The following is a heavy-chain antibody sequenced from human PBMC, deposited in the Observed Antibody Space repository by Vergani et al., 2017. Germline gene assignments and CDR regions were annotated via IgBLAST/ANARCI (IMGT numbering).Heavy chain of an antibody. CDR2: ISGSGGST. J-gene: IGHJ4*02. V-gene: IGHV3-23*01. CDR1: GFTFSNYA. Sequence: EVQLLESGGGLVQPGGSLRLSCAASGFTFSNYAMSWVRQALGKGLEWVSTISGSGGSTYYADSVKGRFTISRDNSKNTLNRQMNSLRAEETAVYYCAKSGGSGSQNQGTDYWGQGILVTVSS. CDR3: AKSGGSGSQNQGTDY. D-gene: IGHD1-26*01.